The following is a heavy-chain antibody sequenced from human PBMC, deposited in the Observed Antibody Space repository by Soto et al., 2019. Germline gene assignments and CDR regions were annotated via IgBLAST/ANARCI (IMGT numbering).Heavy chain of an antibody. CDR1: GFTFSSYG. CDR3: AKDLPTFWSGYWRAYYYYGMDV. CDR2: ISYDGSNK. V-gene: IGHV3-30*18. J-gene: IGHJ6*02. Sequence: GGSLRLSCAASGFTFSSYGMHWVRQAPGKGLEWVAVISYDGSNKYYADSVKGRFTISRDNSKNMLYLQMNSLRAEDTAVYYCAKDLPTFWSGYWRAYYYYGMDVWGQGTTVTVSS. D-gene: IGHD3-3*01.